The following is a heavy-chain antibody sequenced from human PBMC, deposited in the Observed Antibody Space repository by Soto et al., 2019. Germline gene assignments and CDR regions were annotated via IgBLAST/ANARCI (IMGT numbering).Heavy chain of an antibody. J-gene: IGHJ4*02. CDR1: GFTLDTDV. Sequence: EVQLLESGGGLVQPGGSLRLSCAASGFTLDTDVMTWVRQAPWKGLEWVSSICGSGGSTNYADPVKGRFTISRDNTKNTLYLQMNSLRVEDTAVYYCAKDRKGSYCSGGTCYFFDYWGQGTLVTVPS. D-gene: IGHD2-15*01. CDR2: ICGSGGST. V-gene: IGHV3-23*01. CDR3: AKDRKGSYCSGGTCYFFDY.